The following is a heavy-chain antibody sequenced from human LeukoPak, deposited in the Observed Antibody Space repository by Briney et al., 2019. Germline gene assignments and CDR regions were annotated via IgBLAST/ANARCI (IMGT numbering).Heavy chain of an antibody. D-gene: IGHD3-10*01. J-gene: IGHJ4*02. V-gene: IGHV3-9*01. CDR1: GFSFDDFA. Sequence: PGRSLRLSCAASGFSFDDFAMHWVRQAPGKGLEWVSGITWNGGTIDYADSVKGRFTNSRDNAKNSLYLQMNSLRAEDKALYYCATRYASGPIADYWGQGTLVTVSS. CDR3: ATRYASGPIADY. CDR2: ITWNGGTI.